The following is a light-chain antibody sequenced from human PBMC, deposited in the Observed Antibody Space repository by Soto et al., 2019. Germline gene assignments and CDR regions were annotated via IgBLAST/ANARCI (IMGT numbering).Light chain of an antibody. CDR2: GND. CDR3: AAWDDSLNGEEGYV. Sequence: QSVLTQPPSASGTPGQRFTISCSGSSSNIGSNTVNWYQQVPGTAPKLLIYGNDQRPSGVPDRFSGSKSGTSASLAISGLQSEDEADYYCAAWDDSLNGEEGYVFGTGTKLPS. CDR1: SSNIGSNT. V-gene: IGLV1-44*01. J-gene: IGLJ1*01.